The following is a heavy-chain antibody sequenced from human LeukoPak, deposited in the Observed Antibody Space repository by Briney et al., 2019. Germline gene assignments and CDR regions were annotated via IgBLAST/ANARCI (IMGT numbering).Heavy chain of an antibody. CDR2: IGTAGDT. CDR3: ARARNSDYVSALDY. J-gene: IGHJ4*02. V-gene: IGHV3-13*01. D-gene: IGHD3-16*01. CDR1: GFTFSSYD. Sequence: SGGSLRLSCAASGFTFSSYDMYWVRQVTGKGLEWVSKIGTAGDTYYAGSVKGRFTISRENVKTSLYLQMNRLRAGDTAVYYCARARNSDYVSALDYWGQGTLVTVSS.